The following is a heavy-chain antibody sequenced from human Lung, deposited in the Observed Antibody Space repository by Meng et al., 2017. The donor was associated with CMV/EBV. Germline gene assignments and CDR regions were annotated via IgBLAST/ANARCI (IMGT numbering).Heavy chain of an antibody. CDR3: ASLRVAKTYYYDSSGYIDY. Sequence: SETLSLXCTVSGGSISSGDYYWSWIRQPPGKGLEWIGYIYYSGSTYYNPSLKSRVTISVDTSKNQFSLKLSSVTAADTAVYYCASLRVAKTYYYDSSGYIDYWGQGTXVTVSS. V-gene: IGHV4-30-4*08. D-gene: IGHD3-22*01. J-gene: IGHJ4*02. CDR1: GGSISSGDYY. CDR2: IYYSGST.